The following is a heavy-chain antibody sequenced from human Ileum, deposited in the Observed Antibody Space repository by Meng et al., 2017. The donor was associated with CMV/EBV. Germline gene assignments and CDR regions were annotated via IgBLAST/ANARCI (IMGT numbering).Heavy chain of an antibody. CDR1: GFPLNSYG. CDR2: LWYDGSRK. CDR3: ARDNDGSSHYSQFDY. D-gene: IGHD3-22*01. Sequence: SGFPLNSYGIHWVRQFPGKGLEWVAVLWYDGSRKYFADSVQGRFSISRDDSKNTVYLQMNSLRAEDTAVYHCARDNDGSSHYSQFDYWGQGTLVTVSS. V-gene: IGHV3-33*01. J-gene: IGHJ4*02.